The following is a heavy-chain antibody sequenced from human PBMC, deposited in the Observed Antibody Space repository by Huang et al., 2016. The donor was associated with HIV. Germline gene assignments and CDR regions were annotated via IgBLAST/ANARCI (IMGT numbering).Heavy chain of an antibody. CDR3: ARDWSFGSSTSPAD. V-gene: IGHV1-2*02. CDR2: INPKRGGT. J-gene: IGHJ4*02. CDR1: GYTFTDSN. Sequence: QVQLVQSGAEVKNPGASVRVSCKASGYTFTDSNIHWVRQAPGQGLEGMGGINPKRGGTSYEQRFQGRSTMTRDTTISTVHMDLRRIQSDDTAVYFCARDWSFGSSTSPADWGQGTLVTVSS. D-gene: IGHD6-6*01.